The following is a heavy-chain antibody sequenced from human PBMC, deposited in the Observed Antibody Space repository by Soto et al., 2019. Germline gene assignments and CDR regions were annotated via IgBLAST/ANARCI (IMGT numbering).Heavy chain of an antibody. CDR3: ARDPTRRRLIKTPDAFDI. J-gene: IGHJ3*02. CDR2: ISYDGSNK. CDR1: GFTFSSYA. Sequence: GGSLRLSCAASGFTFSSYAMHWVRQAPGKGLEWVAVISYDGSNKYYADSVKGRFTISRDNSKNTLYLQMNSLRAEDTAVYYCARDPTRRRLIKTPDAFDIWGQGTMVTVSS. D-gene: IGHD2-2*01. V-gene: IGHV3-30-3*01.